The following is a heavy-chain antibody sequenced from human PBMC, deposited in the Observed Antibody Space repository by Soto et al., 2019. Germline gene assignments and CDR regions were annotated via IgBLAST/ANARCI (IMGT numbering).Heavy chain of an antibody. Sequence: GSLRLSCVGSGFTFSNYGMHWVRQPPGKGLEWVALISDDGDKRYYADSVRGRLIISRDNSKDTLYLQMNSLGPDDTAVYFCAKARVRIVGANSFDYWGQGTPVTVSS. CDR3: AKARVRIVGANSFDY. CDR2: ISDDGDKR. CDR1: GFTFSNYG. V-gene: IGHV3-30*18. J-gene: IGHJ4*02. D-gene: IGHD1-26*01.